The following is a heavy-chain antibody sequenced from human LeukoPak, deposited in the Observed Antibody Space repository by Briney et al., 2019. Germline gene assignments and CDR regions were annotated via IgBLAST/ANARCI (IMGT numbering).Heavy chain of an antibody. V-gene: IGHV3-72*01. D-gene: IGHD2-2*01. CDR3: ARGYCTSTNCNNWFDP. J-gene: IGHJ5*02. CDR1: GFSISDHY. CDR2: TRNKAKSYTT. Sequence: PGGSLRLSCAASGFSISDHYMDWVRQAPGKGLEWVGRTRNKAKSYTTEYAASVKGRFTISRDESQNSVYLQMNSLRADDAAIYYCARGYCTSTNCNNWFDPWGQGALVTVSS.